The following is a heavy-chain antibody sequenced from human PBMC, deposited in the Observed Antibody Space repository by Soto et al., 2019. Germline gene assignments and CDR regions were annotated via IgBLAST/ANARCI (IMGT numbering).Heavy chain of an antibody. V-gene: IGHV3-23*01. D-gene: IGHD2-15*01. CDR1: GFTFSSYA. CDR2: SRGSGGST. J-gene: IGHJ6*02. Sequence: EVQLLESGGGLVQPGGSLRLSCAASGFTFSSYAMSWVRQAPGKGLEWVSASRGSGGSTYYADSGKGRFTISRDHSKNTLYLKMNSLRAEETAVYYCAKEVVAATPRDYYYGMDVWGQGTTVTVA. CDR3: AKEVVAATPRDYYYGMDV.